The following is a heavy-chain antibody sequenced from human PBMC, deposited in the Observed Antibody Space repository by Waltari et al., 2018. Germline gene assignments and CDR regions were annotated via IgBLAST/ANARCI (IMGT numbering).Heavy chain of an antibody. Sequence: EMQLVESGGGLVKPGESLRLYCPASGFTLLYYRLAWVRQRPGKGLEWVASISGDGRYVYYADSVKGRLTVSSDKAKNVLFLQVNSLTVEDTAVYYCARDSGGTIFGVGNWFDPWGQGTLVSVSS. CDR2: ISGDGRYV. D-gene: IGHD3-3*01. CDR1: GFTLLYYR. V-gene: IGHV3-21*02. J-gene: IGHJ5*02. CDR3: ARDSGGTIFGVGNWFDP.